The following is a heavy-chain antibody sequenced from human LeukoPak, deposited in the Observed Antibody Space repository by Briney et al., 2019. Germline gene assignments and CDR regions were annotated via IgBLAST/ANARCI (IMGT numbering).Heavy chain of an antibody. CDR2: MNPNSGNT. V-gene: IGHV1-8*01. CDR3: ARGSVFKDPYGMDV. CDR1: GYTFTSYD. Sequence: ASVKVSCKASGYTFTSYDINWVRHATGQGLEWMGWMNPNSGNTGYAQKFQGRVTITRNTSISTAYMELSSLRSEDTAVYYCARGSVFKDPYGMDVWGQGTTVTVSS. J-gene: IGHJ6*02. D-gene: IGHD2-8*01.